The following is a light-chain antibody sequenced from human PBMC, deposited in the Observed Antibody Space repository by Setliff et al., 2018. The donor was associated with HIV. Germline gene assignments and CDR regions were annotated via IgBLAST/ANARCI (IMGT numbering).Light chain of an antibody. CDR1: SSNIGTNT. CDR2: NDN. Sequence: QSVLTQPPSASGTPGQRVTISCSGSSSNIGTNTVNWYQQLPGTAPKLLIYNDNQRPSGVPDRFSGSRSGTSASLAISGLQSEDEADYYCAAWDDNLNAGFGGGTKVTVL. J-gene: IGLJ2*01. V-gene: IGLV1-44*01. CDR3: AAWDDNLNAG.